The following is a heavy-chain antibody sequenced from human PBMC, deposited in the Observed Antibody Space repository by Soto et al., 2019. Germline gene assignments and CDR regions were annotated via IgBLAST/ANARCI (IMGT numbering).Heavy chain of an antibody. D-gene: IGHD1-26*01. CDR1: GFTFSSYG. V-gene: IGHV3-33*01. CDR2: IWHDGSNK. Sequence: GGSLRLSCAASGFTFSSYGMHGVRQAPGKGLEWVAVIWHDGSNKYYADSVKGRFTISRDNSKNTLYLQMNSLRAEETAVYYCARDSIVGATYYYYGMDVWGQGNTVTVSS. J-gene: IGHJ6*02. CDR3: ARDSIVGATYYYYGMDV.